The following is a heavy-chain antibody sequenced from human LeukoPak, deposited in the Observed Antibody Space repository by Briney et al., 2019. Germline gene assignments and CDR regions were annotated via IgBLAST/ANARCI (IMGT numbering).Heavy chain of an antibody. CDR1: GGSISDSNYY. Sequence: SGTLSLTCAVSGGSISDSNYYWGWIRQPPGRGLEWIANIYYSGSAYYSPSLKSRVTVSVDTSKNQFSLKLSSVTAADTAIYYCARQSTIAAAKIDPWGQGSLVTVSS. D-gene: IGHD6-25*01. CDR3: ARQSTIAAAKIDP. V-gene: IGHV4-39*01. J-gene: IGHJ5*02. CDR2: IYYSGSA.